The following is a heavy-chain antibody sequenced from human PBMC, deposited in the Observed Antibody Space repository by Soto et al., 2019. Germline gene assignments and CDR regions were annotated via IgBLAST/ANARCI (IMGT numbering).Heavy chain of an antibody. CDR3: AKRKYCPSPTCFDY. V-gene: IGHV3-66*01. Sequence: EVQLVESGGALVQPGGSLRLSCAASGFTVSISYMTWVRQVPGKGLEWVSIIYSGGNTWYADSVKGRFTISRDDSENTLYLQMSSLRAEESAVYFCAKRKYCPSPTCFDYWGQGTQVTVSS. D-gene: IGHD2-2*01. CDR1: GFTVSISY. CDR2: IYSGGNT. J-gene: IGHJ4*02.